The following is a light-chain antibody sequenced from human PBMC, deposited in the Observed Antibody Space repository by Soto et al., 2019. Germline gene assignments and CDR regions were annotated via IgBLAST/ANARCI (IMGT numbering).Light chain of an antibody. CDR2: EVT. Sequence: QSVLTQPPSASGSPGQSVTISCTGTSGDVGGYDYVSWYQQHPGNAPKLMIYEVTKRPLGVPDRFSGSKSGNTASLTVSGLQAEDEADYYCSSYAGSDNPYVFGTGTKVTVL. V-gene: IGLV2-8*01. CDR3: SSYAGSDNPYV. J-gene: IGLJ1*01. CDR1: SGDVGGYDY.